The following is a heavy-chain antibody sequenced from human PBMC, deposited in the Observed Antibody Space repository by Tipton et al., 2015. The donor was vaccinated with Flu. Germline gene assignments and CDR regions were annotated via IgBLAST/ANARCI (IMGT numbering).Heavy chain of an antibody. CDR1: GDSMRRDYF. V-gene: IGHV4-38-2*02. CDR2: IHYSGSP. Sequence: LRLSCTVSGDSMRRDYFWGWIRQAPGKGLEWIGNIHYSGSPHYNPSLESRVTISVDTSENQFSLKLSSVTAADTAVYYCARDQGFGGGLAYDYYALGVWGQGTTVTVSS. J-gene: IGHJ6*02. CDR3: ARDQGFGGGLAYDYYALGV. D-gene: IGHD3-10*01.